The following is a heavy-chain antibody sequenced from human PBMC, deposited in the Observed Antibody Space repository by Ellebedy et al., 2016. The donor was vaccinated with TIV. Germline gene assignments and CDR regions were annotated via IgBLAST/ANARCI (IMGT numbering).Heavy chain of an antibody. D-gene: IGHD3-10*02. Sequence: SLKISCAASGFTFSSYTMHWVRQGPGKGLEWISGINWNSGSIGYADSVKGRFTISRDNAKSSLYLQMNSLKAEDTALYYCARSVRGVYSYYYGMDVWGQGTTVTVSS. CDR2: INWNSGSI. J-gene: IGHJ6*02. CDR1: GFTFSSYT. CDR3: ARSVRGVYSYYYGMDV. V-gene: IGHV3-9*01.